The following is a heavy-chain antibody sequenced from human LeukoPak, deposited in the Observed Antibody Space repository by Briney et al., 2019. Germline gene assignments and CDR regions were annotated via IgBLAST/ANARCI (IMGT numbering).Heavy chain of an antibody. Sequence: PGGSLRLSCAASGFTFSSSDIHWVRQAPGKGLEWVAVISYDGSNKYYADSVKGRFTISRDNSKNTLYLQMNSLRAEDTAVYYCAKGGPRVTRDYWGQGTLVTVSS. J-gene: IGHJ4*02. V-gene: IGHV3-30*18. CDR1: GFTFSSSD. CDR3: AKGGPRVTRDY. D-gene: IGHD4-17*01. CDR2: ISYDGSNK.